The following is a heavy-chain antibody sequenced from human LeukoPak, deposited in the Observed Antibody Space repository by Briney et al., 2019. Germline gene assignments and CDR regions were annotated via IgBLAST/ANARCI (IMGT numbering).Heavy chain of an antibody. V-gene: IGHV4-34*01. CDR3: ARVGGYCSGGSCFRRNGHDAFDI. CDR2: INHSGST. CDR1: GGSFSGYY. D-gene: IGHD2-15*01. J-gene: IGHJ3*02. Sequence: SETLSLTCAVYGGSFSGYYWSWIRQPPGKGLEWIGEINHSGSTNYSPSLKSRVTISVDTSKNQFSLKLSSVTAADTAVYYCARVGGYCSGGSCFRRNGHDAFDIWGQGTMVTVSS.